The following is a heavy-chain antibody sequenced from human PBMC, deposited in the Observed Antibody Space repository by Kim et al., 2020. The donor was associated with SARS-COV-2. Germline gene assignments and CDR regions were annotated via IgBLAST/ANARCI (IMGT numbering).Heavy chain of an antibody. CDR2: ISGRGGST. Sequence: GGSLRLSCAASGFTFSSYAMSWVRQAPGKGLEWVSAISGRGGSTYYADSVKGRFTISRDNSKNTLYLQMNSLRAEDTAVYYCAKDWRDGYNPDNYLPGDYWGQGTLVTVSS. CDR3: AKDWRDGYNPDNYLPGDY. CDR1: GFTFSSYA. D-gene: IGHD5-12*01. V-gene: IGHV3-23*01. J-gene: IGHJ4*02.